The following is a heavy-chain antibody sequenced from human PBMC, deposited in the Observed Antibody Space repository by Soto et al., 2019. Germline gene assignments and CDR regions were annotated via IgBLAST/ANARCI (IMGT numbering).Heavy chain of an antibody. V-gene: IGHV5-51*01. CDR2: IYPTDSNS. CDR1: GYNFNIYQ. Sequence: LGESLKISCKGSGYNFNIYQIGWVRHVPGKGLESVGIIYPTDSNSRYSPSFEGHVIFTADKSISTVYLQWSSLKASDTATYYCVRRAPGSSSWRAFDKWGQGTMVTVSS. CDR3: VRRAPGSSSWRAFDK. J-gene: IGHJ3*02. D-gene: IGHD6-13*01.